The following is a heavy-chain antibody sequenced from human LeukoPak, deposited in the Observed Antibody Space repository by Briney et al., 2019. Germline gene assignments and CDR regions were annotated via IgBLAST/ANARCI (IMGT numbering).Heavy chain of an antibody. CDR2: ISGGGGST. Sequence: PGGSLRLSCAASGFTFGNYAMSWVRQGPGKGLEWVSLISGGGGSTYSADSVKGRLTISRENPKNTLFLQMNSLRADDTAVYYCARAAYGGYGLDVWGQGTTVTVSS. V-gene: IGHV3-23*01. D-gene: IGHD4-23*01. CDR1: GFTFGNYA. J-gene: IGHJ6*02. CDR3: ARAAYGGYGLDV.